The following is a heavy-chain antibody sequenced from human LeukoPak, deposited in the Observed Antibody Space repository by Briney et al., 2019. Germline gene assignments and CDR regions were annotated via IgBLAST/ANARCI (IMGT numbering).Heavy chain of an antibody. V-gene: IGHV1-2*02. CDR2: SITNSGGT. CDR1: GYTFIGYY. D-gene: IGHD6-19*01. J-gene: IGHJ6*02. Sequence: GSSVKVSCKGSGYTFIGYYMHWLRQAPGKELEWMGWSITNSGGTNYGQNYQERVTMTRDTSNSTAYMELSRLRSDDTAVHYCARLGGVLAGTYYYGMDVWGQGTTVTVSS. CDR3: ARLGGVLAGTYYYGMDV.